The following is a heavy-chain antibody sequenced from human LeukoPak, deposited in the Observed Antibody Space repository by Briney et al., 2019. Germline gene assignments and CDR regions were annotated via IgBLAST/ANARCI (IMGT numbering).Heavy chain of an antibody. CDR1: GFTFSTYE. J-gene: IGHJ4*02. CDR2: ISGGGSSI. Sequence: PGGSLRLSCAASGFTFSTYEMNWVRQAPGKGLEWVSYISGGGSSIHYADSVKGRFTISRDNAKNSLYLQMNSLRAEDTAVYHCASLSYGDYVVDYWGQGTLVTVSS. CDR3: ASLSYGDYVVDY. D-gene: IGHD4-17*01. V-gene: IGHV3-48*03.